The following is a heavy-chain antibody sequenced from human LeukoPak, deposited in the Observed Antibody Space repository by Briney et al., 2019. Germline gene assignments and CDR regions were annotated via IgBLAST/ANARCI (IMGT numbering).Heavy chain of an antibody. D-gene: IGHD6-19*01. Sequence: PGGSLRLSCAASGFTFTDYYMTWIRQAPGQGLEWLSYISTFSTYTNYADSVKGRFTISRDNANQSLFLQRDSLRADDTAVYYCARIKGYSSSPFDIWGQGTLVTVSS. J-gene: IGHJ4*02. CDR1: GFTFTDYY. CDR2: ISTFSTYT. V-gene: IGHV3-11*06. CDR3: ARIKGYSSSPFDI.